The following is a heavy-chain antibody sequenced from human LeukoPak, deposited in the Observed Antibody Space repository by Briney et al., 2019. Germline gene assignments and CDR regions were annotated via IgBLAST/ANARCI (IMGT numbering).Heavy chain of an antibody. V-gene: IGHV4-4*02. CDR1: EFTFSTYTM. CDR2: IYHSGST. D-gene: IGHD4-17*01. Sequence: GSLRLSCAASEFTFSTYTMCWVRQAPGKGLEWIGEIYHSGSTNYNPSLKSRVTISVDKSKNQFSLKLSSVTAADTAVYYCARDHTVNDAFDIWGQGTMVTVSS. J-gene: IGHJ3*02. CDR3: ARDHTVNDAFDI.